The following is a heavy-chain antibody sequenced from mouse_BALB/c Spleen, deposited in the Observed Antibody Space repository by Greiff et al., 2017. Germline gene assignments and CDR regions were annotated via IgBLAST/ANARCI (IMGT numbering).Heavy chain of an antibody. CDR1: GFAFSSYD. D-gene: IGHD2-3*01. V-gene: IGHV5-12-1*01. Sequence: EVHLVESGGGLVKPGGSLKLSCAASGFAFSSYDMSWVRQTPEKRLEWVAYISSGGGSTYYPDTVKGRFTISRDNAKNTLYLQMSSLKSEDTAMYYCARHFGAMAWFAYWGQGTLVTVSA. CDR3: ARHFGAMAWFAY. CDR2: ISSGGGST. J-gene: IGHJ3*01.